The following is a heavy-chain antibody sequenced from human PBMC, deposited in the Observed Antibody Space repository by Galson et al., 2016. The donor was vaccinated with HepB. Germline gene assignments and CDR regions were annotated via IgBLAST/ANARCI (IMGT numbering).Heavy chain of an antibody. D-gene: IGHD3-22*01. CDR2: INSDGSNT. CDR1: GFTIGTYW. CDR3: ARSRINYYDTSAPDY. V-gene: IGHV3-74*01. Sequence: SLRLSCAASGFTIGTYWMHWVRQAPGKGLVWVSRINSDGSNTTYAESVKGRFTISRDNVKNTLYLQMNSLRAEDTAVYYCARSRINYYDTSAPDYWGQGTLGTVSS. J-gene: IGHJ4*02.